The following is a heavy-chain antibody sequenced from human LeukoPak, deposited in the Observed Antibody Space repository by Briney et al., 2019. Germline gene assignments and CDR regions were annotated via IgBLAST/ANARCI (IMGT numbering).Heavy chain of an antibody. CDR2: MNPNSGNT. CDR1: GYTFTSYD. V-gene: IGHV1-8*01. Sequence: ASVKVSCKASGYTFTSYDINWVRQATGQGLEWMGWMNPNSGNTGYAQKFQGRVTMTRNTSISTAYMELSSLRSEDTAVYYCAGRRGYSYGYAVYNWFDPWGQGTLVTVSS. D-gene: IGHD5-18*01. CDR3: AGRRGYSYGYAVYNWFDP. J-gene: IGHJ5*02.